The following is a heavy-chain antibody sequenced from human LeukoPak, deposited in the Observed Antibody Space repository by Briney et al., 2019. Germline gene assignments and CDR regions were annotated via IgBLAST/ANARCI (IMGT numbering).Heavy chain of an antibody. V-gene: IGHV1-2*02. CDR1: GYTFTGYY. Sequence: ASVKASCKASGYTFTGYYMHWVRQAPGQGLEWMGWINPNSGGTNYAQKFQGRVTMRRDTSISTAYMELSRLRSDDTAVYYCARVSRKTTSSFDYWGQGTLVTVSS. CDR2: INPNSGGT. D-gene: IGHD2-2*01. CDR3: ARVSRKTTSSFDY. J-gene: IGHJ4*02.